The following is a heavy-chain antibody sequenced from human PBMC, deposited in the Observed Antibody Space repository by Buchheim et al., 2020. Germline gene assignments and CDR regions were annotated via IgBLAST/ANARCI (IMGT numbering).Heavy chain of an antibody. CDR2: ISYDGSEK. D-gene: IGHD1-1*01. CDR3: ARGELGRVTTFDF. Sequence: QVQLVESGGGVVQPGRSLRLSCATSGFSFDGYGVHWVRQAPGKGLEWVALISYDGSEKYYADSVKGRFTISRDNSKNTLFPQMNSLRAEDTAIYFCARGELGRVTTFDFWGQGTL. V-gene: IGHV3-33*05. J-gene: IGHJ4*02. CDR1: GFSFDGYG.